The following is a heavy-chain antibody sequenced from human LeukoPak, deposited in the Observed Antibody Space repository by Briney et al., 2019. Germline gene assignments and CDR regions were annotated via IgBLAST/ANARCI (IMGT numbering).Heavy chain of an antibody. V-gene: IGHV3-23*01. Sequence: GGSLRRSCAASGFTFSSYDMSWVRQAPGKGLEWVSGISGSGASTYYADSVKGRFTISRDNSKNTLYLQMNSLRAEDTAVYYCALAAPYYYYGMDVWGQGTTVTVSS. D-gene: IGHD6-13*01. J-gene: IGHJ6*02. CDR1: GFTFSSYD. CDR2: ISGSGAST. CDR3: ALAAPYYYYGMDV.